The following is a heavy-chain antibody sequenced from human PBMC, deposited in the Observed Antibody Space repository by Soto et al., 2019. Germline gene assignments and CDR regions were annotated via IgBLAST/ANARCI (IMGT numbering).Heavy chain of an antibody. J-gene: IGHJ5*02. CDR1: GWTFSSYA. CDR3: ARGRLITMVRGVIIRRGPFHP. V-gene: IGHV1-69*13. Sequence: ASVKVSCKASGWTFSSYAISWVRQGPGQGLEWMGGIIPIFGTANYAQKFQGRVTITADESTSTAYMELSSLRSEDTAVYYCARGRLITMVRGVIIRRGPFHPWGQATLVTVSS. CDR2: IIPIFGTA. D-gene: IGHD3-10*01.